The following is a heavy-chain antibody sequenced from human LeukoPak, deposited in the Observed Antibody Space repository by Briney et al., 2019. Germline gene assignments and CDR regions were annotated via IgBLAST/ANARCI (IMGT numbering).Heavy chain of an antibody. V-gene: IGHV4-4*07. D-gene: IGHD4-23*01. CDR1: GGSFSGYY. CDR2: IYTSGSN. CDR3: AREVADYGGYYYYHYMDV. J-gene: IGHJ6*03. Sequence: PSETLSLTCAVYGGSFSGYYWSWIRLPAGKGLEWIGRIYTSGSNNYNPSLKSRVTMPVDTSKNQFSLKLSSVTAADTAMYYCAREVADYGGYYYYHYMDVWGKGTTVTISS.